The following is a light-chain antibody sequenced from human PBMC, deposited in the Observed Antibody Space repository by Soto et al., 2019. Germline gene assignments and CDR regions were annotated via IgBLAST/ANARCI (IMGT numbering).Light chain of an antibody. CDR1: QSVSSY. J-gene: IGKJ4*01. V-gene: IGKV3-11*01. Sequence: EIVLTQSPATLTLSPGERATLSCRASQSVSSYLAWYQQKPGQAPRLLIYDASNRATGIPARFSGSGSGTDFTLTIISLEPEDVAVYYCQQRSNWPPLTFGGGTKVEI. CDR3: QQRSNWPPLT. CDR2: DAS.